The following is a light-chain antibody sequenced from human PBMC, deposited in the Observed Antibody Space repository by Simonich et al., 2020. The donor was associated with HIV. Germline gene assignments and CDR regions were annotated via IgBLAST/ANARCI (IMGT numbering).Light chain of an antibody. CDR1: QSITNY. CDR3: QQSYNTLLT. CDR2: AAS. V-gene: IGKV1-39*01. J-gene: IGKJ4*01. Sequence: DIQMTQSPASLSASVGYRVTITCRASQSITNYLNWFQQKPGKDPRLLIYAASSLQSGVPSRFSGSGSGTDFTLSIRSLQPEDFATYYCQQSYNTLLTFGGGTKVEIK.